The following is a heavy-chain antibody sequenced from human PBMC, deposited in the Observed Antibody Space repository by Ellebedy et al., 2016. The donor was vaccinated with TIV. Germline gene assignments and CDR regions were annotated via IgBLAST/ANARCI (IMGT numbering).Heavy chain of an antibody. CDR3: ARDPYDSSGYPLSYFDY. D-gene: IGHD3-22*01. J-gene: IGHJ4*02. CDR2: ISNYNGYA. V-gene: IGHV1-18*01. CDR1: GDSFVSYG. Sequence: AASVKVSCKASGDSFVSYGISWVRQAPGQGLEWMGWISNYNGYARYLQKFKGRITVTTEPSTSTAYMEVRSLRSDDTAVYYCARDPYDSSGYPLSYFDYWGQGTVVTVSS.